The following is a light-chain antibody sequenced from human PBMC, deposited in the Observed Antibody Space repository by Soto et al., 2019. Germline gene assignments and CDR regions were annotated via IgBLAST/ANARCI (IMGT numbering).Light chain of an antibody. Sequence: EIVLTQSPATLFVSPGERASLSCGPSQSISSSFLAWYQQKPGQAPRVLIYGASSRATGIPDRFSGTGSETDGTITISRLEPEDCAVYDCQQYDNSPITFGQGTRLEIK. V-gene: IGKV3-20*01. J-gene: IGKJ5*01. CDR2: GAS. CDR3: QQYDNSPIT. CDR1: QSISSSF.